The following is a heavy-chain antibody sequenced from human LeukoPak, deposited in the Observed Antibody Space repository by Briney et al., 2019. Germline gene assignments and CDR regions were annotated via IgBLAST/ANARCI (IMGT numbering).Heavy chain of an antibody. CDR1: GFTFGSYW. CDR2: INQDGSEN. V-gene: IGHV3-7*01. D-gene: IGHD3-10*01. Sequence: GGSLRLSCVGSGFTFGSYWMSWVRQAPGKGLEWVANINQDGSENYYVDSVKGRFTISRDNAKRSLNLQMYSLRAEDTAVYFCARDFKGCFMVRGGVKNYYYMDVWGKGTTVTVSS. J-gene: IGHJ6*03. CDR3: ARDFKGCFMVRGGVKNYYYMDV.